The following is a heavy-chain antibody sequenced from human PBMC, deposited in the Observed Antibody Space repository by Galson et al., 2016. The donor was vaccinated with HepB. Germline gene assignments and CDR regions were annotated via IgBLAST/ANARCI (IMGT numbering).Heavy chain of an antibody. CDR3: TKAPANPGWELLPGDS. CDR2: IDEHGVRT. D-gene: IGHD1-26*01. V-gene: IGHV3-23*01. CDR1: GFTFSNYG. J-gene: IGHJ5*01. Sequence: SLRLSCAASGFTFSNYGMSWLRQAPGKGLEWVSSIDEHGVRTEYAHAVTRRFTVSRDNSRTSSFLQMSSLRHEDTAIYYCTKAPANPGWELLPGDSWGQGTQVTVPS.